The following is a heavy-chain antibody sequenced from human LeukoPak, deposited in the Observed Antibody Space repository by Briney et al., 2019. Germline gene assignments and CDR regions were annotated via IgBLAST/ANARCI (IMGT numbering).Heavy chain of an antibody. J-gene: IGHJ4*02. CDR3: ARQNSYYDFWSGYYWRAIGDVGGRYYFDY. Sequence: PSETLSLTCAVSGYSISSGYYWGWIRQPPGKGLEWIGSLYHSGRTYCNPSLKSRVTISVDTSKNQFSLKLSSVTAADTAVYYCARQNSYYDFWSGYYWRAIGDVGGRYYFDYWGQGTLVTVSS. V-gene: IGHV4-38-2*01. CDR2: LYHSGRT. CDR1: GYSISSGYY. D-gene: IGHD3-3*01.